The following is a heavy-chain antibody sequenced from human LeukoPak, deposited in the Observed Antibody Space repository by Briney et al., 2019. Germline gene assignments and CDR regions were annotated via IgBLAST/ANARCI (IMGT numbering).Heavy chain of an antibody. V-gene: IGHV4-34*01. CDR1: GGSFSGYY. CDR3: ASLLPIAVAGTRDDY. CDR2: INHSGST. Sequence: SETLSLTCAVYGGSFSGYYWSWIRQPPGKGLEWIGEINHSGSTNYNPSLKSRVTISVDTSKNQFSLKLSSVTAADTAVYYCASLLPIAVAGTRDDYWGQGTLVTVSS. D-gene: IGHD6-19*01. J-gene: IGHJ4*02.